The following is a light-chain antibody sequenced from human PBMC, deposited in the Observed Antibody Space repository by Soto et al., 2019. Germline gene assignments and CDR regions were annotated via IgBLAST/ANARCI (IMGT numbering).Light chain of an antibody. CDR1: QSVSNNY. V-gene: IGKV3-20*01. J-gene: IGKJ1*01. CDR2: GAS. Sequence: EIVLTQSPGTLSLSPGERATLSCRPSQSVSNNYVAWYQQKPGQAPRLLIYGASNRATGIPDRFSGSGSGTDFTLTISRLEPEDFAVYYCQQYGSSGTFGQGTKVDIK. CDR3: QQYGSSGT.